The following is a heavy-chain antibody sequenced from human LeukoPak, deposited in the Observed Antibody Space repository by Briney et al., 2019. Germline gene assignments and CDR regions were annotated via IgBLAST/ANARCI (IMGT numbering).Heavy chain of an antibody. D-gene: IGHD3-22*01. J-gene: IGHJ4*02. CDR3: AKGAGDSSGYWDY. V-gene: IGHV3-43D*03. CDR1: GFTFDDYA. CDR2: ISWDGGGT. Sequence: HTGGSLRLSCAASGFTFDDYAMHWVRQAPGKGLEWVSLISWDGGGTYYADSVKGRFTISRDNSKNSLYLQMNSLRAEDTALYYCAKGAGDSSGYWDYWGQGTLVTVSS.